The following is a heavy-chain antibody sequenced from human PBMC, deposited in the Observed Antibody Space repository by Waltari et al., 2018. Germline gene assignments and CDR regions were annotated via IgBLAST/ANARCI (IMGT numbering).Heavy chain of an antibody. CDR3: ATDAGTVFDGY. CDR2: IIPILGIA. J-gene: IGHJ4*02. V-gene: IGHV1-69*02. Sequence: QVQLVQSGAGLMKPGSSMKVSCKSSGGTFSSYTISWVRQAPGQGLEWMGRIIPILGIANYAQKFQGRVTITADKSTSTAYMELSSLRSEDTAVYYCATDAGTVFDGYWGQGTLVTVSS. D-gene: IGHD4-17*01. CDR1: GGTFSSYT.